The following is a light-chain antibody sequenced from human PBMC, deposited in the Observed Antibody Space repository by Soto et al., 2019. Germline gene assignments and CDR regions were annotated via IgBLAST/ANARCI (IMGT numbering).Light chain of an antibody. CDR3: SSYTRSSTAV. J-gene: IGLJ2*01. Sequence: QSALTQPASVSGSPGQSISISCTGTSSDVGGYNYVSWYQQHPGKAPKLMIYDVTNRPSGISSRFSGSKSANTASLTISGLQAEDEADYYCSSYTRSSTAVFGGGTKLTVL. CDR1: SSDVGGYNY. CDR2: DVT. V-gene: IGLV2-14*01.